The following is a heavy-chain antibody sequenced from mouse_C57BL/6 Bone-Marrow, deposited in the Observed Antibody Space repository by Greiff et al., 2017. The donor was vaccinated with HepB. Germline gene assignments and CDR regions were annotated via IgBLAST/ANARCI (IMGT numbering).Heavy chain of an antibody. Sequence: EVKLVESGGGLVQSGRSLRLSCATSGFTFSDFYMEWVRQAPGKGLEWIAASRNKANDYTTEYSASVKGRFIVSRDTSPSILYLQLNALRAEDTAIYYCARALYYYGAFDYWGQGTTLTVSS. CDR3: ARALYYYGAFDY. V-gene: IGHV7-1*01. CDR1: GFTFSDFY. CDR2: SRNKANDYTT. J-gene: IGHJ2*01. D-gene: IGHD1-1*01.